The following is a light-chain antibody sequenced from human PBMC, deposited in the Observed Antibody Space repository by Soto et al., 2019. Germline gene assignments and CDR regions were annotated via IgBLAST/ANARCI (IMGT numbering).Light chain of an antibody. CDR2: EVS. CDR1: SSDVGAYDY. Sequence: QAVVAQPGWETGSPSQSITIFCTGTSSDVGAYDYVSWYQQHPDKAPKLMIYEVSNRPSGVSNRFSGSKSVNTATLTISGLQADDEADYYCSSYTSSSTRVFGTGTKVTVL. V-gene: IGLV2-14*03. CDR3: SSYTSSSTRV. J-gene: IGLJ1*01.